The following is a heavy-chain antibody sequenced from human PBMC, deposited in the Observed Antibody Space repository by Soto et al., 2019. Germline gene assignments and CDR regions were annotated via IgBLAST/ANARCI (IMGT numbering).Heavy chain of an antibody. J-gene: IGHJ6*03. CDR2: ISAYNGNT. D-gene: IGHD3-9*01. V-gene: IGHV1-18*01. CDR3: ARFLTRANYSYYYMDV. Sequence: GASVKVSCKASGYTFTSYGISWVRQAPGQGLEWMGWISAYNGNTNYAQKLQGRVTMTTDTSTSTAYMELRSLRSDDTAVYYCARFLTRANYSYYYMDVGGKGPTVTVP. CDR1: GYTFTSYG.